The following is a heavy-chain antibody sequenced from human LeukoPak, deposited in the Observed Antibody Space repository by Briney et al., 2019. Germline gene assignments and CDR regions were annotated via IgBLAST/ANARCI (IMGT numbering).Heavy chain of an antibody. V-gene: IGHV4-61*02. CDR3: ARGLGVTIFGVVIGNFQH. J-gene: IGHJ1*01. CDR2: IYTSGST. D-gene: IGHD3-3*01. CDR1: GGSISSGSYY. Sequence: SETLSLTCTVSGGSISSGSYYWSWIRQPAGKGLEWIGRIYTSGSTNYNPSLKSRVTMSVDTSKNQFSLKLSSVTAADTAVYYCARGLGVTIFGVVIGNFQHWGQGTLVTVSS.